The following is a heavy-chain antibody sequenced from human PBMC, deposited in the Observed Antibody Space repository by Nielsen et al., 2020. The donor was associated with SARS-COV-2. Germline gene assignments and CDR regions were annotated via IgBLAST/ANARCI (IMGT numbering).Heavy chain of an antibody. Sequence: SVKVSCKASGYTFTGYYMHWVRQAPGQGLEWMGRINPNSGGTNYAQKFQGRVTMTRDTSISTAYMELSRLRSDDTAVYYCARSRYCSGGSCPTWFDPWGQGTLVTVSS. J-gene: IGHJ5*02. V-gene: IGHV1-2*06. CDR3: ARSRYCSGGSCPTWFDP. D-gene: IGHD2-15*01. CDR2: INPNSGGT. CDR1: GYTFTGYY.